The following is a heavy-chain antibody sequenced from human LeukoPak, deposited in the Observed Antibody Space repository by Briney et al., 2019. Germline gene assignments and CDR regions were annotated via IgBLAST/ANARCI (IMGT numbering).Heavy chain of an antibody. CDR3: ARDPTSGRRWSSNPGDYAPQDWYFDL. CDR2: IYSSGST. Sequence: PSETLSLTCTVSGGSISSYYWNWIRQPAGKGLEWIGRIYSSGSTNYNPSLQSRVTMSVDTSKNQFSLKLSSVTAADTAFYYCARDPTSGRRWSSNPGDYAPQDWYFDLWGRGTLVSVSS. D-gene: IGHD4-17*01. V-gene: IGHV4-4*07. CDR1: GGSISSYY. J-gene: IGHJ2*01.